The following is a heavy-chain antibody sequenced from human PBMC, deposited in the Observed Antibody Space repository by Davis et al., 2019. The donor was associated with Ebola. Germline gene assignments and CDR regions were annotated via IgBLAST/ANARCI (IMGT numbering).Heavy chain of an antibody. CDR3: AVSPYYYYGMDV. CDR1: GYSFTSYW. V-gene: IGHV5-10-1*01. Sequence: GESLKISCKGSGYSFTSYWISWVRQMPGKGLEWMGRIGPSDSYTNYSPSFQGHVTISADKSISTAYLQWSSLKASDTAMYYCAVSPYYYYGMDVWGQGTTVTVSS. CDR2: IGPSDSYT. J-gene: IGHJ6*02.